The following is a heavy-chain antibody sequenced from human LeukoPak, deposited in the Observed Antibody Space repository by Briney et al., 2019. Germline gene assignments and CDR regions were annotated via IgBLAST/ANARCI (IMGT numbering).Heavy chain of an antibody. D-gene: IGHD2-21*02. Sequence: SGRSLRLSCAASGFTFSSYAMHWVRQAPGKGLEWVAVISYDGSNKYYADSVKGRFTISRDNSKNTLYLQMNSLRAEDTAVYYCARGESSDCTCIDYWGQGTLVSVSS. V-gene: IGHV3-30-3*01. CDR2: ISYDGSNK. CDR3: ARGESSDCTCIDY. CDR1: GFTFSSYA. J-gene: IGHJ4*02.